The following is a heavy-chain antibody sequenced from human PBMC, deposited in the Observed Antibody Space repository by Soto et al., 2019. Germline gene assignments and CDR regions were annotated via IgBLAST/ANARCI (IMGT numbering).Heavy chain of an antibody. Sequence: GGSLRLSCAASGFTFSSYAMSWVRQAPGKGLEWVSAISGSGGSTYYADSVKGRFTISRDNSKNTLYLQMNSLRAEDTAVYYCAKGGYCSGGSCSLDFDYWGQGTLVTVSS. CDR2: ISGSGGST. CDR1: GFTFSSYA. V-gene: IGHV3-23*01. D-gene: IGHD2-15*01. CDR3: AKGGYCSGGSCSLDFDY. J-gene: IGHJ4*02.